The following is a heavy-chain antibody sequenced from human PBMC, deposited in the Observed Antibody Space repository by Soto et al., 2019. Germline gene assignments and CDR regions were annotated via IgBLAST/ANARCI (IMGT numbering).Heavy chain of an antibody. Sequence: QVQLVESGGGVVQPGRSLRLSCSASGFTFSDFEMYWVRQAPGKGLDGVSFISYDGSNQYYAGSVKGRSPASRNNSKNTLFCLMTSLRPEDTAGYFFARRTGTAPLFDYWGQEPWSPSP. J-gene: IGHJ4*01. CDR1: GFTFSDFE. CDR2: ISYDGSNQ. CDR3: ARRTGTAPLFDY. V-gene: IGHV3-30-3*01. D-gene: IGHD1-7*01.